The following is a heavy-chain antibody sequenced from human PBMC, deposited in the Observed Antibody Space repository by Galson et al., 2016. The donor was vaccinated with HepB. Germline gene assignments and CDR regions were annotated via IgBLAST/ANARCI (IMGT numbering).Heavy chain of an antibody. CDR2: ISSSGDRT. Sequence: SLRLSCAASGFTFSSYAINWVRQAPGKGLEWVSGISSSGDRTYYADSMKGRFTISRDNSKNTVYLQVNSLRAEDTAVYYCARGRRQCSGASCNSYYFDYWGQGTLVTVSS. D-gene: IGHD2-15*01. CDR1: GFTFSSYA. V-gene: IGHV3-23*01. J-gene: IGHJ4*02. CDR3: ARGRRQCSGASCNSYYFDY.